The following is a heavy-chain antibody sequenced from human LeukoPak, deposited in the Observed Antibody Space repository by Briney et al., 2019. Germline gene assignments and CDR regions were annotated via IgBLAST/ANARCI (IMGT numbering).Heavy chain of an antibody. CDR1: GFTFSMSD. V-gene: IGHV3-23*01. CDR2: SSGSGRDA. J-gene: IGHJ4*02. CDR3: AKDALSQYDSTGSFDY. D-gene: IGHD3-22*01. Sequence: GGSLRLSCAAYGFTFSMSDMSWVRQAPGKGLEWVSASSGSGRDAYYADSVKGRFTIPRDNSNNMVYLQMNSLRAEDTAVYYCAKDALSQYDSTGSFDYWGQGTLVTVSS.